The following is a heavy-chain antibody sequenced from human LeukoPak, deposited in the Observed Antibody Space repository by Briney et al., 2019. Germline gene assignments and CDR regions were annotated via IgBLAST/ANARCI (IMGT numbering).Heavy chain of an antibody. V-gene: IGHV3-21*01. CDR1: GFTFSSYS. Sequence: PGRSLRLSCVVSGFTFSSYSVNWVRQSPGKGLEGVSYISSSSSYIHYADSVKGRFTISRDNAKKSLYLQMNSLRAEDTAVYYCARAPLHLAMYHYFDYWGQGTLVTVSS. D-gene: IGHD2-2*01. CDR2: ISSSSSYI. J-gene: IGHJ4*02. CDR3: ARAPLHLAMYHYFDY.